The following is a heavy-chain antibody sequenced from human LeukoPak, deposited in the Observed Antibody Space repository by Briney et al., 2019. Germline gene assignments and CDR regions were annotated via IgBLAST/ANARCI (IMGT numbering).Heavy chain of an antibody. Sequence: NPSETLSLTCTVSGDSISSYFWSWIRQPAGKGPEWIGRIYASGSANYNPSLKSRVTVSVDTSKNQFSLKLSSVTAADTAVYYCARVAYDILTGYLYYFDYWGQGTLVTVSS. D-gene: IGHD3-9*01. J-gene: IGHJ4*02. V-gene: IGHV4-4*07. CDR3: ARVAYDILTGYLYYFDY. CDR1: GDSISSYF. CDR2: IYASGSA.